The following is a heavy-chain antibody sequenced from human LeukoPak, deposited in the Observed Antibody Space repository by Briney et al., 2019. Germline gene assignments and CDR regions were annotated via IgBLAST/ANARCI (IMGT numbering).Heavy chain of an antibody. CDR2: ISFHGTNE. Sequence: GGSLRLSCTASGFNFSAYGMHWVRQAPGKGLDWVAVISFHGTNEYYVDSVKGRFTISRDNSNNTLYLQMNSVRAEDTAVYYCAKGRRGSSYVHYFDTWGQGTLVTVSS. CDR3: AKGRRGSSYVHYFDT. V-gene: IGHV3-30*18. D-gene: IGHD3-22*01. CDR1: GFNFSAYG. J-gene: IGHJ1*01.